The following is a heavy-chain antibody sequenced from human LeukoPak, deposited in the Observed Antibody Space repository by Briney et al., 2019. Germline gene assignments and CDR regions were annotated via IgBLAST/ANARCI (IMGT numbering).Heavy chain of an antibody. CDR3: ARGGYSSNRYYFDY. Sequence: GGSLRLSCAASGFTFSSYSMNWVRQAPGKGLEWVSSISSTSSYMYYTDSVKGRFTISRDNAKNLVYLQMNSLRAEDTAVYYCARGGYSSNRYYFDYWGQGTLVTVSS. CDR1: GFTFSSYS. D-gene: IGHD6-13*01. CDR2: ISSTSSYM. V-gene: IGHV3-21*01. J-gene: IGHJ4*02.